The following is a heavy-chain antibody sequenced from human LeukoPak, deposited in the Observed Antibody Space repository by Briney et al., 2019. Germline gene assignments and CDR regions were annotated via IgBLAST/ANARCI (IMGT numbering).Heavy chain of an antibody. Sequence: GGSLRLSCAASGFTFSSYWMSWVRQAPRNGLGWVANIKQDGSEKYYVNSVKDRFTISRDNAKNSLYLQMNSLRAEDTAVYYCASRGIAVADPSDAFDIWGQGTMVTVSS. D-gene: IGHD6-19*01. J-gene: IGHJ3*02. CDR3: ASRGIAVADPSDAFDI. V-gene: IGHV3-7*01. CDR2: IKQDGSEK. CDR1: GFTFSSYW.